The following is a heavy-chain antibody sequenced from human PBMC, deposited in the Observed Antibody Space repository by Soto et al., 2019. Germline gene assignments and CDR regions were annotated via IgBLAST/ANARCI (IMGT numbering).Heavy chain of an antibody. D-gene: IGHD2-2*03. Sequence: GGSLRLSCAASGFTFSSYSMNWVRQAPGKGLEWVSYISSSSSTIYYAESVKGRFTISRDNAKNSLYLQMNSLRDEATAWYYCAGDGYCSSTSCYAQNPDLNYYYGMDVWGQGTTVTVSS. J-gene: IGHJ6*02. CDR1: GFTFSSYS. CDR2: ISSSSSTI. V-gene: IGHV3-48*02. CDR3: AGDGYCSSTSCYAQNPDLNYYYGMDV.